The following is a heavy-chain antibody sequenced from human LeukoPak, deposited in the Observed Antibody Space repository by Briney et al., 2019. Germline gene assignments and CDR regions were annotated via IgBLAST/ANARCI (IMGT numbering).Heavy chain of an antibody. CDR2: ISHDGSKK. Sequence: PGGSLRLSCAASGLTVSGYAMHWVRQAPGKGLEWVAIISHDGSKKDYADSVKGRFTISRDSSKNTVYLEMKSLRGDAKALYYCARDIIRGGSGSCLNYWGQGTLVTVSS. V-gene: IGHV3-30*04. CDR1: GLTVSGYA. J-gene: IGHJ4*02. D-gene: IGHD3-10*01. CDR3: ARDIIRGGSGSCLNY.